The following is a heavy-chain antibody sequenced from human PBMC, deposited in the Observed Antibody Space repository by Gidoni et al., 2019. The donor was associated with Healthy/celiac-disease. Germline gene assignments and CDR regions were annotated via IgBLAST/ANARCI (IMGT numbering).Heavy chain of an antibody. CDR2: IYYSGST. J-gene: IGHJ4*02. V-gene: IGHV4-39*01. CDR1: GGSLSSSSYY. CDR3: ARILLDTVVTPGRDY. D-gene: IGHD2-21*02. Sequence: QLQLQESGPGLVKPSETLSLTCTVSGGSLSSSSYYWGWIRQPPGKGLEWIGSIYYSGSTYYNPSLKSRVTISVDTSKNQFSLKLSSVTAADTAVYYCARILLDTVVTPGRDYWGQGTLVTVSS.